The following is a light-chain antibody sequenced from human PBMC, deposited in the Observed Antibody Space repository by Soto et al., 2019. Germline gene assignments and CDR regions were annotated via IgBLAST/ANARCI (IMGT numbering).Light chain of an antibody. J-gene: IGKJ5*01. CDR2: GAS. CDR3: PQYGSLPRP. V-gene: IGKV3-20*01. CDR1: QSVSSSF. Sequence: VLRPRRGTLHLSPGERATLFYRASQSVSSSFLAWYPQKAGQAPRLLIYGASSRDTGIPERGSCSGAGTACTRPISRLEPEDVAVDDCPQYGSLPRPFAPGTRLEI.